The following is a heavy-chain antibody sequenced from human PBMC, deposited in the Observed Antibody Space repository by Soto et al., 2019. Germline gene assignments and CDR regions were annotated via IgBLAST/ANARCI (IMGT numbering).Heavy chain of an antibody. D-gene: IGHD3-10*01. V-gene: IGHV1-2*04. J-gene: IGHJ5*02. CDR1: GYTFTGYY. CDR2: INPNSGGT. CDR3: ARDGGRLLWFGELGGFDP. Sequence: VQLEQSGAEVKKPGASVKVSCKASGYTFTGYYMHWVRQAPGQGLEWMGWINPNSGGTNYAQKFQGWVTMTRDTSISTAYMELSRLRSDDTAVYYCARDGGRLLWFGELGGFDPWGQGTLVTVSS.